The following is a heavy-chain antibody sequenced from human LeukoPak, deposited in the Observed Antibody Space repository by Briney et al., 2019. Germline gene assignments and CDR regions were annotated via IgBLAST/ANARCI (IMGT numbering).Heavy chain of an antibody. CDR3: AKLVVVIPGGAFDI. Sequence: PSETLSLTCTVSGGSISSSSYYWGWIRQPPGKGLEWIGSIYYSGSTYYNPSLKSRVTISVDTSKNQFSLKLSSVTAADTAVYYCAKLVVVIPGGAFDIWGQGTVVTVSS. D-gene: IGHD3-22*01. J-gene: IGHJ3*02. V-gene: IGHV4-39*07. CDR1: GGSISSSSYY. CDR2: IYYSGST.